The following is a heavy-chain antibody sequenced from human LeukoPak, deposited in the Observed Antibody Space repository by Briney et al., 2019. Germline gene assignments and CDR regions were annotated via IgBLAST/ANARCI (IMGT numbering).Heavy chain of an antibody. CDR1: GFTFSDYT. J-gene: IGHJ6*03. Sequence: PGGSLRLSCEASGFTFSDYTMNWVRQAPGKGLEWVSGINWNGGSTGYADSVKGRFTISRDNAKNSLSLQMNSLRVEDTALYYCARGGISIFGVVIYMDVWGKGTTVTVSS. D-gene: IGHD3-3*01. V-gene: IGHV3-20*04. CDR2: INWNGGST. CDR3: ARGGISIFGVVIYMDV.